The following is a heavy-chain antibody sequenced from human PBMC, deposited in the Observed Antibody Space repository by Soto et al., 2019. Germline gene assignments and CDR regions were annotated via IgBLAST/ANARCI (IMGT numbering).Heavy chain of an antibody. J-gene: IGHJ6*02. D-gene: IGHD2-15*01. CDR1: GFTFSNYA. Sequence: QVQLVESGGGVVQPGRSLRLSCAASGFTFSNYAMYWVRQAPGKGLEWGAVISYDGNNKYYADSVKGRFTISRDNSKKTLYLQMNSLRAEYTAVYYCARAGWDGGTCYTLVGLRYGMDVWGQGAKVTVSS. V-gene: IGHV3-30-3*01. CDR2: ISYDGNNK. CDR3: ARAGWDGGTCYTLVGLRYGMDV.